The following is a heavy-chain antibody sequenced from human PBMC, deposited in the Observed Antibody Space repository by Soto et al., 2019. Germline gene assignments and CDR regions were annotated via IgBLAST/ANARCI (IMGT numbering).Heavy chain of an antibody. CDR3: ERGVGSGSYYNQYTWFDP. CDR1: GYTFTNYG. J-gene: IGHJ5*02. Sequence: QVQLVQSGGEVKKPGASVKVSCKASGYTFTNYGISWVRQAPGQGLEWMGWINVYNGNTKYAHKVKGRVTMTKDTSTSTAYMELRSLRSDDTAVYYLERGVGSGSYYNQYTWFDPWGQGTLVTVSS. V-gene: IGHV1-18*01. CDR2: INVYNGNT. D-gene: IGHD3-10*01.